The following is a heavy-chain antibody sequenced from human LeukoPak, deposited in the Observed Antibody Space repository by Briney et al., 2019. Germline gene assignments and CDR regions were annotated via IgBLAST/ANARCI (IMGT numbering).Heavy chain of an antibody. V-gene: IGHV3-48*02. CDR1: GFTFSDYY. CDR2: ISISSTTI. CDR3: ARGLRYSSSWYNFDY. J-gene: IGHJ4*02. Sequence: GGSLRLSCAASGFTFSDYYMNWVRQAPGKGLEWISYISISSTTIYYADSVKGRFTISRDNAKNSLYLQMNSLRDEDTAVYYCARGLRYSSSWYNFDYWGQGTLVTVSS. D-gene: IGHD6-13*01.